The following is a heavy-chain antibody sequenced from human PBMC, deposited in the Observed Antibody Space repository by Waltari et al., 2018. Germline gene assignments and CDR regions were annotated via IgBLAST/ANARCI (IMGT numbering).Heavy chain of an antibody. CDR2: IYYSGST. Sequence: QLQLQESGPGLVKPSETLSLTCTVSGGSISSSSYYWGWIRQPPGKGLEWIGSIYYSGSTYYNPSLKSRVTISVDTSKNQFSLKLSSVTAADTAVYYCARDTAMVRDAFDIWGQGTMVTVSS. D-gene: IGHD5-18*01. CDR1: GGSISSSSYY. CDR3: ARDTAMVRDAFDI. J-gene: IGHJ3*02. V-gene: IGHV4-39*07.